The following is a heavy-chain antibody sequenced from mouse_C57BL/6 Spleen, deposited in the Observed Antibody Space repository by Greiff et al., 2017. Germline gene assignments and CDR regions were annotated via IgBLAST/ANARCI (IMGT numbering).Heavy chain of an antibody. CDR1: GYAFSSSW. D-gene: IGHD2-4*01. CDR3: ARAYYDYDGV. CDR2: IYPGDGDT. Sequence: VQLQQSGPELVKPGASVKISCKASGYAFSSSWMNWVKQRPGKGLEWIGRIYPGDGDTNYNGKFKGKATLTADKSSSTAYMQLSSLTSEDSAVYFCARAYYDYDGVWGTGTTVTVSS. J-gene: IGHJ1*03. V-gene: IGHV1-82*01.